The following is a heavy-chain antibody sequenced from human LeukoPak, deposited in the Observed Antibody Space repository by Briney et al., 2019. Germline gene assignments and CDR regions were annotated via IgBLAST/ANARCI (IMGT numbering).Heavy chain of an antibody. Sequence: SETLSLTCTVSGGSISSYYWSWIRQPPGKGLEWIGYIYYSGSTNYNPSLKNRVTISVDTSKNQFSLKVSSVIAADTAVYYCAREVDSYGPDYWGQGTLVTVSS. D-gene: IGHD5-18*01. CDR1: GGSISSYY. V-gene: IGHV4-59*01. J-gene: IGHJ4*02. CDR3: AREVDSYGPDY. CDR2: IYYSGST.